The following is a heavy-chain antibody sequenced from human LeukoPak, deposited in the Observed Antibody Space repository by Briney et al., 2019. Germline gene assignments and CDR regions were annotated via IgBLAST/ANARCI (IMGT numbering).Heavy chain of an antibody. D-gene: IGHD6-19*01. CDR2: IYHSGST. CDR1: GGSISSSNW. CDR3: ARLGSGWRNVDY. Sequence: SGTLSLTCAVSGGSISSSNWWSWVRPPPGKGLEWIGEIYHSGSTNYNPSLKSRVTISVDKSENQFSLKLSSVTAADTAVYYCARLGSGWRNVDYWGQGTLVTVSS. J-gene: IGHJ4*02. V-gene: IGHV4-4*02.